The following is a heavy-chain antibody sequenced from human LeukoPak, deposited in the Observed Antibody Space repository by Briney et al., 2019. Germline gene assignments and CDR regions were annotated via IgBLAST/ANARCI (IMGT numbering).Heavy chain of an antibody. CDR1: GIIFSNYY. V-gene: IGHV3-21*01. J-gene: IGHJ4*02. CDR2: IDSRSKYI. CDR3: ATFDGLTAISY. D-gene: IGHD2-21*02. Sequence: GGSLRLSCAASGIIFSNYYMTWVRQSPGKGLRWVSSIDSRSKYIHDIDSVKGRFTISRDNAKNSLYLQMNNLRAEDTAVYYCATFDGLTAISYWGQGSLVTVSS.